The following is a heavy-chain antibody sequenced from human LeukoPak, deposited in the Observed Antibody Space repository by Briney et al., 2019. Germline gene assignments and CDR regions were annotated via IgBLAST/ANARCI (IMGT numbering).Heavy chain of an antibody. V-gene: IGHV3-20*04. CDR2: MNWNGGST. CDR3: ARDLPPYCSSTSCYSLYGY. J-gene: IGHJ4*02. Sequence: GGSLRLSCAASGFTFDDYGMSWVRQAPGKGLEWVSGMNWNGGSTGYADSVKGRFTISRDNAKNSLYLQMNSLRSEDTALYYCARDLPPYCSSTSCYSLYGYWGQGTLVTVSS. D-gene: IGHD2-2*02. CDR1: GFTFDDYG.